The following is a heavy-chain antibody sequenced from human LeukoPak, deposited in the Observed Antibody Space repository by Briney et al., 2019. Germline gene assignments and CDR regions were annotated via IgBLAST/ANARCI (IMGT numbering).Heavy chain of an antibody. CDR1: GGSISSYY. Sequence: SETLSLTCTVSGGSISSYYWSWIRQPAGKGLEWIGRIYTSGSTNYNPSLKSRVTMSVDTSKNQFSLKLSSVTAADTAVYYCAREAHFDCLSYPGVVDYWGQGTLVTVSS. J-gene: IGHJ4*02. V-gene: IGHV4-4*07. CDR2: IYTSGST. CDR3: AREAHFDCLSYPGVVDY. D-gene: IGHD3-9*01.